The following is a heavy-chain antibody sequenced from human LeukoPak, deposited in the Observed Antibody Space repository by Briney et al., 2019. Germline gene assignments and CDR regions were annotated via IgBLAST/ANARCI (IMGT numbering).Heavy chain of an antibody. J-gene: IGHJ3*02. CDR1: GGTFSSYA. D-gene: IGHD1-26*01. V-gene: IGHV1-69*13. CDR3: AREGVGATADAFDI. CDR2: IVPIFGTA. Sequence: ASVKVSCKASGGTFSSYAISWVRQAPGQGLEWMGGIVPIFGTANYAQKFQGRVTITADGSTSTAYMKLSSLRSEDTAVYYCAREGVGATADAFDIWGQGTMVTVSS.